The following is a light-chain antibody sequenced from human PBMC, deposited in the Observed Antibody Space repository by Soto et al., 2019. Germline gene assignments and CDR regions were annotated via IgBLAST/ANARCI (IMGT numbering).Light chain of an antibody. J-gene: IGKJ1*01. CDR1: QSVGSN. CDR3: QQYNNWPRT. V-gene: IGKV3-15*01. Sequence: EIVMTQSPVTLSVSPGERATLSCRASQSVGSNLAWYQQKPGQAPRILIYGASTRATGIPARFSGSGSGTEFTLTISSLQSEDFAVYYCQQYNNWPRTFGQGTKVEIK. CDR2: GAS.